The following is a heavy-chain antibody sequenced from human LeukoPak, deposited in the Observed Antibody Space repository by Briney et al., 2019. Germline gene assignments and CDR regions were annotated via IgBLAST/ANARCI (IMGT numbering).Heavy chain of an antibody. D-gene: IGHD4-17*01. V-gene: IGHV4-31*03. CDR3: ARRTVTNAFDI. Sequence: SQTLSLTCTVSGGSISSGGYYWSWIRQHPGKGLEWIGYIYYSGSTYYNPSLKSRVTISVDTSKNQFSLKPSSVTAADTAVYYCARRTVTNAFDIWGQGTMVTVSS. CDR1: GGSISSGGYY. CDR2: IYYSGST. J-gene: IGHJ3*02.